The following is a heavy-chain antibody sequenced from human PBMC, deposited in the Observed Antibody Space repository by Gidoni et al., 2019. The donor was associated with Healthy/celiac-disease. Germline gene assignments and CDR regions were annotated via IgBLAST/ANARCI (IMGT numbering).Heavy chain of an antibody. Sequence: EVQLLESGGGLVQPGGSLRLSCSASGFTFSSYAMSWVRQAPGKGLEWVSAISGSGGSTYYADSVKGRFTISRDNSKNTLYLQMNSLRAEDTAVYYCANGWGAVAGPFDYWGQGTLVTVSS. D-gene: IGHD6-19*01. V-gene: IGHV3-23*01. CDR2: ISGSGGST. CDR3: ANGWGAVAGPFDY. J-gene: IGHJ4*02. CDR1: GFTFSSYA.